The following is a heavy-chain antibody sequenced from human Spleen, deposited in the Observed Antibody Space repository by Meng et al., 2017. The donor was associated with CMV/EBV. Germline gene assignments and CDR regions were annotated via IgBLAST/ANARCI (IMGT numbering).Heavy chain of an antibody. CDR1: GFTVSSYA. CDR3: AKERGVIVPTYDY. CDR2: ISGSGGST. J-gene: IGHJ4*02. V-gene: IGHV3-23*01. Sequence: AASGFTVSSYAMSWVRQAPGKGLEWVSAISGSGGSTYYADSVKGRFTISRDNSKNTLYLQMNSLRAEDTAVYYCAKERGVIVPTYDYWGQGTLVTVSS. D-gene: IGHD2/OR15-2a*01.